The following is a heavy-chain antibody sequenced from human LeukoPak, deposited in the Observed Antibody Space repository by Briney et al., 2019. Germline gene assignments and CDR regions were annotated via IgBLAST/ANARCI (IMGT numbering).Heavy chain of an antibody. CDR1: GGSISSSSYY. D-gene: IGHD1-14*01. V-gene: IGHV3-11*01. Sequence: PSETLSLTCAVSGGSISSSSYYWGWIRQPPGKGLEWISYISSSNITMYYADSVKGRFTISRDNAKNSLYLQMNSLRAEDTAVYYCAREGGAYHLDYWGQGTLVTVSS. J-gene: IGHJ4*02. CDR3: AREGGAYHLDY. CDR2: ISSSNITM.